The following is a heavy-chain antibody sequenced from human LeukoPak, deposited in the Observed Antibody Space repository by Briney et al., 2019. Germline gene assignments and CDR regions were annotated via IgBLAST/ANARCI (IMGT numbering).Heavy chain of an antibody. V-gene: IGHV4-39*07. J-gene: IGHJ6*03. CDR3: ARAIRGGNTGIQLWGSGYYYYMDV. CDR2: FYYSGST. Sequence: SETLSLTCTVSGGSITSSSYYWGWIRQPPGKGLQWIGSFYYSGSTYYNPSLKSRVTISVDKSKNQFSLKLSSVTAADTAVYYCARAIRGGNTGIQLWGSGYYYYMDVWGKGTTVTISS. D-gene: IGHD5-18*01. CDR1: GGSITSSSYY.